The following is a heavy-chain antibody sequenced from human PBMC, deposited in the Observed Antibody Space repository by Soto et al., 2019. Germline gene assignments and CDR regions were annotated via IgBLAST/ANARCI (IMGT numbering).Heavy chain of an antibody. CDR1: GGSISSYY. CDR3: ATYYGDYERYYYYYMDV. D-gene: IGHD4-17*01. CDR2: IYYSGST. Sequence: SETLSLTCTVSGGSISSYYWSWIRQPPGKGLEWIGYIYYSGSTNYNPSLKSRVTISVETSKNQFSLKLSSVTAADTAVYYCATYYGDYERYYYYYMDVWGKGTTVTVSS. J-gene: IGHJ6*03. V-gene: IGHV4-59*01.